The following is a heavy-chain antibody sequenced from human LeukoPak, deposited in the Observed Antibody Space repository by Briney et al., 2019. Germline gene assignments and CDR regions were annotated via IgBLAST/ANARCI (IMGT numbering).Heavy chain of an antibody. D-gene: IGHD2-15*01. CDR3: ARDPIPPYCSGGSCYSINYFDY. V-gene: IGHV1-69*05. CDR1: GGTFSSYA. Sequence: SVKVPCKASGGTFSSYAISWVRQAPGQGLEWMGRIIPIFGTANYAQKFQGRVTITTDESTSTAYMELSGLRSEDTAVYYCARDPIPPYCSGGSCYSINYFDYWGQGTLVTVSS. J-gene: IGHJ4*02. CDR2: IIPIFGTA.